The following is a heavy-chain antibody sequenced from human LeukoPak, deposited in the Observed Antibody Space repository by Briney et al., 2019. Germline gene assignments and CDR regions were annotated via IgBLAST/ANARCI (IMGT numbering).Heavy chain of an antibody. CDR2: INHSGST. J-gene: IGHJ2*01. D-gene: IGHD2-15*01. CDR3: ARRWPYCSGGSCYWYFDL. V-gene: IGHV4-34*01. CDR1: GGSFSGYY. Sequence: SETLSLTCAAYGGSFSGYYWSWIRQPPGKGLEWIGEINHSGSTNFNPSLKSRVTISLDTSENQFSLKLSSVTAADTAVYYCARRWPYCSGGSCYWYFDLWGRGTLVTVSS.